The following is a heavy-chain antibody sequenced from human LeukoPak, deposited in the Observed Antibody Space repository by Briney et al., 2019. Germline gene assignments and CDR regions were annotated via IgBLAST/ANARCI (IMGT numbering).Heavy chain of an antibody. CDR1: GYTFTSYG. CDR3: ARGRYCSGGSCPYYYYYGMDV. V-gene: IGHV1-18*01. CDR2: ISAYSGNT. Sequence: ASVKVSCKASGYTFTSYGISWVRQAPGQGLEWMGWISAYSGNTNYAQKLQGRVTMTTDTSTSTAYMELRSLRSDDTAVYYCARGRYCSGGSCPYYYYYGMDVWGQGTLVTVSS. J-gene: IGHJ6*02. D-gene: IGHD2-15*01.